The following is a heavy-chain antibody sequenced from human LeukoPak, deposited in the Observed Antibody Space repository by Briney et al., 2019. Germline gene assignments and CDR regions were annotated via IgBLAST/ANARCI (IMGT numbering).Heavy chain of an antibody. CDR3: ATRAIAAAALFDY. CDR2: FDPEDGET. V-gene: IGHV1-24*01. Sequence: VASVKVSCKVSGYTLTELSMHWVRQAPGKGLEWMGGFDPEDGETIYAQKFQGRVTMTEDTSTDTAYMELSSLRSEDTAVYYCATRAIAAAALFDYWGQGTLVTVSS. D-gene: IGHD6-13*01. J-gene: IGHJ4*02. CDR1: GYTLTELS.